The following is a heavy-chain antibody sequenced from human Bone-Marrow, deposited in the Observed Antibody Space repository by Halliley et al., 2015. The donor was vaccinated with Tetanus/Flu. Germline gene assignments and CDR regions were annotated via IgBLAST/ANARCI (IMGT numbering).Heavy chain of an antibody. CDR2: INYSGST. J-gene: IGHJ6*02. CDR3: PGDSEGVPCQISNYCAMDA. CDR1: GGSVSSNSYY. V-gene: IGHV4-61*01. Sequence: TLSLTCTVSGGSVSSNSYYWSWIPQPPGQRLEWIGHINYSGSTNYTPSIKSRVTISADTSKNQLSLKLSSVTAADTAVYYCPGDSEGVPCQISNYCAMDAWGQGATGTFSS. D-gene: IGHD3-16*01.